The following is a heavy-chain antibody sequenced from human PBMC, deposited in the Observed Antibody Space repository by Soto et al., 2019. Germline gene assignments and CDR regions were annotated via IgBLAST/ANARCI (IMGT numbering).Heavy chain of an antibody. V-gene: IGHV5-51*01. CDR1: GYSFTSYW. J-gene: IGHJ5*02. CDR3: ARHVLGYCSSTSCYDAHFNWFDP. Sequence: GESLKISCKGSGYSFTSYWIGWVRQMPGKGLEWMGIIYPGDSDTRYSPSFQGQVTISADKSISTAYLQWSSLKASDTAMYYCARHVLGYCSSTSCYDAHFNWFDPWGQGTLVTVSS. D-gene: IGHD2-2*01. CDR2: IYPGDSDT.